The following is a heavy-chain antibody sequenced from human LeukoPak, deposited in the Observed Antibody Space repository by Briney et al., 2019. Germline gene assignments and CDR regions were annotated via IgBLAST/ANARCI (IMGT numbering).Heavy chain of an antibody. Sequence: SETLSLTCTVSGGSISSYYWSRIRRPPGKGLEWIGYIYYSGSTNYNPSLKSRVTISVDTSKNQFSLKLSSVTAADTAVYYCARGREGGYCSSTSCLFDYWGQGTLVTVSS. D-gene: IGHD2-2*01. CDR1: GGSISSYY. J-gene: IGHJ4*02. CDR3: ARGREGGYCSSTSCLFDY. V-gene: IGHV4-59*01. CDR2: IYYSGST.